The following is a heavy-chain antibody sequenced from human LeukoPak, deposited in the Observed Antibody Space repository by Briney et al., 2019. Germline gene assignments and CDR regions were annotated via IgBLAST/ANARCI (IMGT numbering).Heavy chain of an antibody. CDR1: GGSISSYY. CDR2: IYYSGST. CDR3: AREGSTSRFDP. J-gene: IGHJ5*02. D-gene: IGHD2-2*01. Sequence: SSETLSLTCTVSGGSISSYYWSWIRRPPGKGLEWIGYIYYSGSTNYNPSLKSRVTISVDTSKNQFSLKLSSVTAADTAVYYCAREGSTSRFDPWGQGTLVTVSS. V-gene: IGHV4-59*01.